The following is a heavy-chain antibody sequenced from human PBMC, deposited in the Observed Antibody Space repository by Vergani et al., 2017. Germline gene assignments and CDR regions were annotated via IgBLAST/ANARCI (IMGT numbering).Heavy chain of an antibody. Sequence: QVQLQQWGGGLLKPSETLSLTCVVNGGSFTSYHRTWIRQSPVEGLEWVGDIDHTGRPDYNPSLKSRLTMSVDKSRNQFSLTLNSVTATDTAIYFCARVNTETNGHLYYYYYMDVWGQGTAVTVS. D-gene: IGHD4-11*01. J-gene: IGHJ6*03. CDR3: ARVNTETNGHLYYYYYMDV. CDR2: IDHTGRP. CDR1: GGSFTSYH. V-gene: IGHV4-34*01.